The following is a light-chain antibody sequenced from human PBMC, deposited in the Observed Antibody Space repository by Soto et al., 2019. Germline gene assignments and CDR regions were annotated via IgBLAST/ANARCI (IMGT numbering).Light chain of an antibody. J-gene: IGLJ3*02. CDR1: SSDVGGYNY. CDR2: EVT. V-gene: IGLV2-8*01. Sequence: QSALTQPPSASGSPGQSVTISCTGTSSDVGGYNYVSWYQQHAGKGPKLMIYEVTKRPSGVPDRFSGSKFGNTASLTVSGLQADDEAAYYCQSYDIRLSAWVFGGGTKLTVL. CDR3: QSYDIRLSAWV.